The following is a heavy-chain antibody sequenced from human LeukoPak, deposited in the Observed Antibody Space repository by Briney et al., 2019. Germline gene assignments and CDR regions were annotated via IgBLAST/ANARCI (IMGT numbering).Heavy chain of an antibody. J-gene: IGHJ4*02. CDR3: ARDYHGSGSLTTFDY. D-gene: IGHD3-10*01. CDR2: INPGGGSA. Sequence: GASVKVSCKASGYTFTSFYMHWVRQAPGQGLEWMGIINPGGGSASAAQKFQGRLTLTRDTSTSTVYKDLSSLKSQDTAVYYCARDYHGSGSLTTFDYWGQGTLVTVSS. V-gene: IGHV1-46*01. CDR1: GYTFTSFY.